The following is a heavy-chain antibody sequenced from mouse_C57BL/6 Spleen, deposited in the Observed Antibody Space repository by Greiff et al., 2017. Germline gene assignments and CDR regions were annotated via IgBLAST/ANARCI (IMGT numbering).Heavy chain of an antibody. CDR3: ARDVNWDDGEGDY. CDR2: IYPGDGDT. V-gene: IGHV1-82*01. CDR1: GYAFSSSW. D-gene: IGHD4-1*01. J-gene: IGHJ2*01. Sequence: QVQLQQSGPELVKPGASVKISCKASGYAFSSSWMNWVKQRPGKGLEWIGRIYPGDGDTNYNGKFKGKATLTADKSSSTAYMQLSSLTSEDSAVYFCARDVNWDDGEGDYWGQGTTLTVSS.